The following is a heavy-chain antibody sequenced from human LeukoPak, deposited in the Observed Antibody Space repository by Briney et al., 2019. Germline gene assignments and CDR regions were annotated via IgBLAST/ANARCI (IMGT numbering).Heavy chain of an antibody. Sequence: ASVKVSCKVSGYTLTELSMHWVRQAPGKGLEWMGGFDPEDGETIYAQKFQGRVTMTEDTSTDTAYMELSSLRSEDTAVYYCATGAAYYYDSSGLGSFDYWGQGTLVSVSS. D-gene: IGHD3-22*01. CDR2: FDPEDGET. J-gene: IGHJ4*02. CDR3: ATGAAYYYDSSGLGSFDY. V-gene: IGHV1-24*01. CDR1: GYTLTELS.